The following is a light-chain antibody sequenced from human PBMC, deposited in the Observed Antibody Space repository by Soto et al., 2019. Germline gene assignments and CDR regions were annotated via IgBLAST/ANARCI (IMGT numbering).Light chain of an antibody. CDR1: QSVLYSSNNKNY. Sequence: DIVMTQSPDSLAVSLGERATINCKSSQSVLYSSNNKNYLAWYQQKPGQPPKLLIYWASTRESGVPDRFSGRGSGTDFTLTIGSLQAEDVAVYYCQQYYSTPLTFGGGTKVDIK. CDR3: QQYYSTPLT. V-gene: IGKV4-1*01. J-gene: IGKJ4*01. CDR2: WAS.